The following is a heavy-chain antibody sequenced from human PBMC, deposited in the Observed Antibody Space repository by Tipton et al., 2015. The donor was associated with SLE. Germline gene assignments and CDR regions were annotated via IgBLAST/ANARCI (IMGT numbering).Heavy chain of an antibody. J-gene: IGHJ4*02. CDR1: GGSFSGHY. V-gene: IGHV4-34*09. CDR2: INQSGST. D-gene: IGHD3/OR15-3a*01. CDR3: ARDMRDVWTGYHYFDY. Sequence: TLSLTCAVYGGSFSGHYWSWIRQPPGKGLEWIGEINQSGSTNYNPSLKSRLIMSVDASKNQFSLKLSSVTAADTAVYYCARDMRDVWTGYHYFDYWGQGTLVTVSS.